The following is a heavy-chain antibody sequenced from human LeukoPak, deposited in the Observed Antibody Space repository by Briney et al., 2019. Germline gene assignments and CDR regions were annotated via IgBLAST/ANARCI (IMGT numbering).Heavy chain of an antibody. J-gene: IGHJ4*02. V-gene: IGHV3-30-3*01. CDR3: ARLDYYDSSNFDY. Sequence: PGGSLRLSCAASGFTFSSYAMHWVRQAPGKGLEWVAVISYDGSNKYYADSVKGQFTISRDNSKNTLYLQMNSLRAEDTAVYYCARLDYYDSSNFDYWGQGTLVTVSS. CDR2: ISYDGSNK. CDR1: GFTFSSYA. D-gene: IGHD3-22*01.